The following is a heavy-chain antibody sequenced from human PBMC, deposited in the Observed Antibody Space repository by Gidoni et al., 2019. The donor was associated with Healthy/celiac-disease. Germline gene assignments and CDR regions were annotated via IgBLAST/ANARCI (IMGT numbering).Heavy chain of an antibody. J-gene: IGHJ3*02. CDR3: ARGWEQGNAFDI. V-gene: IGHV4-31*03. Sequence: QLQLQASGTVLVKPSPTLSLTCTVSGGSISSGCYYWSWIRKHPGKGLEWIGYIYYSGSTYYNPSLKSRVTISVDTSKNQFSLKLSSVTAADKAVYDCARGWEQGNAFDIWGQGTMVTVSS. D-gene: IGHD1-1*01. CDR2: IYYSGST. CDR1: GGSISSGCYY.